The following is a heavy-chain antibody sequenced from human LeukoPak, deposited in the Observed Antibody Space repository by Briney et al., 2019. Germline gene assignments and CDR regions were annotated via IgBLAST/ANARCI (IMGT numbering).Heavy chain of an antibody. V-gene: IGHV3-7*03. D-gene: IGHD6-13*01. CDR2: IKQDGSEK. J-gene: IGHJ6*02. CDR3: ARPIAAAAWEYYYYGMDV. Sequence: GGSLRPSCAASGFIFSSYWMSWVRQAPGKGLEWVANIKQDGSEKHYVDSVKGRFSISRDNAQNSLYLQMNSLRAEDTAVYYCARPIAAAAWEYYYYGMDVWGQGTTVTVSS. CDR1: GFIFSSYW.